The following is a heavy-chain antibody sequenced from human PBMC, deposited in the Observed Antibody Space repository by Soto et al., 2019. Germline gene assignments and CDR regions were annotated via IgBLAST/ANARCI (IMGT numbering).Heavy chain of an antibody. J-gene: IGHJ6*03. CDR2: ISGSGGST. Sequence: GGSLRLSCAASGFTFSSYAMSWVRQAPGKGLEWVSAISGSGGSTYYADSVKGRFTISRDNSKNTLYLQMNSLRAEDTAVYYCAKESAPTTVTTSGGLYYYYYMDVWGKGTTVTVSS. CDR1: GFTFSSYA. V-gene: IGHV3-23*01. D-gene: IGHD4-17*01. CDR3: AKESAPTTVTTSGGLYYYYYMDV.